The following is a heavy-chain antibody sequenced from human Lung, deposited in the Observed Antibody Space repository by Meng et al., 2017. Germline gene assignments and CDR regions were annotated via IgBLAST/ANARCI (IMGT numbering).Heavy chain of an antibody. CDR1: GFSLSSFW. V-gene: IGHV3-74*01. Sequence: EVPVVESGGGLVHPGGSLTLSCAASGFSLSSFWMHWVRQAPGRGLVWVSRMNENGNTINYAGSVWGRFTISRDSATNTLYLQMNSLRVEDTAVYYCVRDFGGNSDSWGQGTLVTVSS. CDR2: MNENGNTI. J-gene: IGHJ4*02. D-gene: IGHD2-21*01. CDR3: VRDFGGNSDS.